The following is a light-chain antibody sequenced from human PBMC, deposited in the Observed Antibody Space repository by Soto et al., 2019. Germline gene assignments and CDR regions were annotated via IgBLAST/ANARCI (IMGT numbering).Light chain of an antibody. Sequence: DIVLTQTPISLSVTPGQPTSIFCRSSQSLQHSDGTTYLYWYLQKPGQPPQLLIYEVSNRFSGVPDRFIGSGSATDFTLIISRVEAEDVGVYYCIQSLELPRTFGQGTQVEIK. CDR2: EVS. CDR1: QSLQHSDGTTY. CDR3: IQSLELPRT. V-gene: IGKV2D-29*01. J-gene: IGKJ1*01.